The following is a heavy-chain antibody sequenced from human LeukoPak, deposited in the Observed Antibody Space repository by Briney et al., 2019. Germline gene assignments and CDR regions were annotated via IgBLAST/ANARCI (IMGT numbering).Heavy chain of an antibody. J-gene: IGHJ4*02. CDR2: IYTSGST. V-gene: IGHV4-4*09. CDR1: GGSISSYY. CDR3: ARLTSQGCDY. Sequence: SETLSLTCTVSGGSISSYYWSWIRQPPGKGLEWIGYIYTSGSTNYNPSLKSRGTISVDTSKKQFSLKLSSVTAADTAVYYCARLTSQGCDYWGQGTLVTVSS. D-gene: IGHD2-2*01.